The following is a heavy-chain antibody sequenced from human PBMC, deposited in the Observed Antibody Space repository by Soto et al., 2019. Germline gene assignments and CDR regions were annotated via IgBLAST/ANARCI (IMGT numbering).Heavy chain of an antibody. CDR2: ISYDGSDK. Sequence: PGGSLRLSCAASGFTFNTVGMHWVRQAPGKGLEWVAVISYDGSDKYYSDSVGGRFTISRDNSMNTLYLQMNSLRTEDTAVYYCAKSPNFYCSSYHCYKYYFDYWGQGTLVNVSS. V-gene: IGHV3-30*18. CDR1: GFTFNTVG. CDR3: AKSPNFYCSSYHCYKYYFDY. D-gene: IGHD2-2*01. J-gene: IGHJ4*02.